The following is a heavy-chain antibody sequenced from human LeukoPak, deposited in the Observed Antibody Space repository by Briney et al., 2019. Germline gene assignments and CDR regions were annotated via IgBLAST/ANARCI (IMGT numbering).Heavy chain of an antibody. V-gene: IGHV1-18*01. Sequence: ASVKVSCKASGYTFTSYGISWVRQAPGQGLVWMGWISAYNGNTNYAQKLQGRVTVTTDTSTSTAYMELRSLRSDDTAVYYCARDRGGATLFGYWGQGTLVTVSS. D-gene: IGHD1-26*01. CDR1: GYTFTSYG. CDR3: ARDRGGATLFGY. J-gene: IGHJ4*02. CDR2: ISAYNGNT.